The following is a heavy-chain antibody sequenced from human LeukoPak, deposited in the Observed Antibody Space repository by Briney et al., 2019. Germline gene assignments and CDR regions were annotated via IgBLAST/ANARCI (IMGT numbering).Heavy chain of an antibody. J-gene: IGHJ4*02. CDR1: GYTFTGYY. Sequence: ASVKVSCKASGYTFTGYYMHWVRQAPGQGLEWMGWVNPNSGGTNYAQKFQGRVTMTRDTSISTAYMELSRLRSDDTAVYYCARVRAKYSSSSGSYWGQGTLVTVSS. D-gene: IGHD6-6*01. V-gene: IGHV1-2*02. CDR3: ARVRAKYSSSSGSY. CDR2: VNPNSGGT.